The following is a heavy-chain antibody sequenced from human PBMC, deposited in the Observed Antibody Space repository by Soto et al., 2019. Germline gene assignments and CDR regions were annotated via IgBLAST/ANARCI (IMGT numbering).Heavy chain of an antibody. J-gene: IGHJ4*02. CDR3: ASISFIAAGEFDY. D-gene: IGHD6-13*01. CDR1: GYSFTSYW. CDR2: IDPSDSYT. V-gene: IGHV5-10-1*01. Sequence: GESLKISCKGSGYSFTSYWISWVRQMPGKGLEWMGRIDPSDSYTNYSPSFQGHVTISADKSISTAYLLWSSLKASDTAMFYCASISFIAAGEFDYWGQETLVTVSS.